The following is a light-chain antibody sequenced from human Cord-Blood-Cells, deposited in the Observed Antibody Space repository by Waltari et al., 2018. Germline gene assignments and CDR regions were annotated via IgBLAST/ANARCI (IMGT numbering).Light chain of an antibody. V-gene: IGLV1-47*01. CDR1: SSNIGSNY. J-gene: IGLJ2*01. CDR2: RNN. Sequence: QSVLTQPHSASGTPGQTLTISGSGSSSNIGSNYVYWYQQLLGTAPKLLIYRNNQRPSGVPDRFSGSKSGTSASLAISGLRSEDEADYYCAAWDDSLSGVVFGGGTKLTVL. CDR3: AAWDDSLSGVV.